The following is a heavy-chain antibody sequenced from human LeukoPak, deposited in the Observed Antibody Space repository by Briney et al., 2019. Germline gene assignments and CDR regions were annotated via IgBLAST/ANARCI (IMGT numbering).Heavy chain of an antibody. CDR1: GFTFSSYA. CDR2: ISDRGGST. CDR3: AKGYRGNYDY. V-gene: IGHV3-23*01. D-gene: IGHD1-26*01. J-gene: IGHJ4*02. Sequence: TGGSLRLSCVASGFTFSSYAMTWVRQAPGKGLEWVSSISDRGGSTYYADSVKGRLTISRDNSKNTLYLQMNSLRAEDTAVYYCAKGYRGNYDYWGQGALVTVSS.